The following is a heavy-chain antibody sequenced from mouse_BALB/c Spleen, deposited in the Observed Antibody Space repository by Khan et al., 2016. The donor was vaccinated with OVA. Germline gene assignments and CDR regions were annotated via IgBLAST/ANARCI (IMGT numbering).Heavy chain of an antibody. V-gene: IGHV1-77*01. J-gene: IGHJ3*01. CDR1: GYTFTDYN. Sequence: VQLQQSGAELARPGASVKLSCKASGYTFTDYNINWVKQRTGQGLEWIGEIYPGSNNTYYNEKFKGKATLTADKSSSTAYMQLSSLTSEDSAVYVCAREWGAWFPYGGQGTLVTVSA. CDR2: IYPGSNNT. CDR3: AREWGAWFPY.